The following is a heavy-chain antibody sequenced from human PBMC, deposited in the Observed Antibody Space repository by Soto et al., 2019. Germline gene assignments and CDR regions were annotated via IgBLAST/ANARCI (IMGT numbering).Heavy chain of an antibody. J-gene: IGHJ5*02. CDR3: ARGHYDLSSGSRYDWFDP. Sequence: LSLTCTVSTGSIGNNFWSWIRQPPGKGLEWIGYIYYSGNTNYNPSLKSRVTISVDTSKNQFSLTLSSVTAADTAVYYCARGHYDLSSGSRYDWFDPWGHGTLVTVSS. CDR1: TGSIGNNF. CDR2: IYYSGNT. D-gene: IGHD3-3*01. V-gene: IGHV4-59*01.